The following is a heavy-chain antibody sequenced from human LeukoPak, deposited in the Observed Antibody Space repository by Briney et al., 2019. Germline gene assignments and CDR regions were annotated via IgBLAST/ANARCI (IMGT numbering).Heavy chain of an antibody. CDR3: AKGLELKTYYYMDV. CDR1: GFTFSSYG. Sequence: PGGTLRLSCAASGFTFSSYGMSWVRQAPGKGLEWVSAISGSGGSTYYADSVKGRFTISRDNSKNTLYLQMNSLRAEDTAVYYCAKGLELKTYYYMDVWGKGTTVTISS. V-gene: IGHV3-23*01. J-gene: IGHJ6*03. CDR2: ISGSGGST. D-gene: IGHD1-7*01.